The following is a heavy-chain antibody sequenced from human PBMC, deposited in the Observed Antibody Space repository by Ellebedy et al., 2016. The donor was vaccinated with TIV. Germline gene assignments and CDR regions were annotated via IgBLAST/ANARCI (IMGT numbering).Heavy chain of an antibody. V-gene: IGHV1-18*01. Sequence: ASVKVSCKASGYTFTTYGISWVRQAPGQGLEWMGWISGYNGGIQYAQKFQGRVTMTRYTSTSTAYMELRSLRSDDTAVYYCARDPLNHCSGGRCYSGTWFDPWGQGTLVTVSS. CDR2: ISGYNGGI. CDR1: GYTFTTYG. CDR3: ARDPLNHCSGGRCYSGTWFDP. J-gene: IGHJ5*02. D-gene: IGHD2-15*01.